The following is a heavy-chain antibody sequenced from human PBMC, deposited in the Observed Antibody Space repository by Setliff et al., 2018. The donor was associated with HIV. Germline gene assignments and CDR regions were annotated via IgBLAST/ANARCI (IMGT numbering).Heavy chain of an antibody. J-gene: IGHJ3*02. CDR3: ARQPHDFDSSGYYGDAFDI. CDR2: IFTSGST. V-gene: IGHV4-61*09. CDR1: GDSINSGSYY. Sequence: SETLSLTCTVSGDSINSGSYYWSWIRQPAGEGLEWIGHIFTSGSTTYNPSLKSRVSISLDTSKNQFSLKLSSVTAADTAVYYCARQPHDFDSSGYYGDAFDIWGQGTMVTVSS. D-gene: IGHD3-22*01.